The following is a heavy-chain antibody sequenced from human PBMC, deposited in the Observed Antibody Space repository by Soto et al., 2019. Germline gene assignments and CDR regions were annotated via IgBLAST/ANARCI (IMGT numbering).Heavy chain of an antibody. Sequence: EVQLVESGGGLVKPGGSLRLSCAASGFTFSNAWMNWVRQAPGKGLEWVGRIKSKTDGGTTDYAAPVKGRFTISRDDSKNTLYLQTNSLKTEDTAVYYCTTDSAPDYVFWSGPIQYYFDYWGQGTLVTVSS. V-gene: IGHV3-15*07. D-gene: IGHD3-3*01. J-gene: IGHJ4*02. CDR3: TTDSAPDYVFWSGPIQYYFDY. CDR1: GFTFSNAW. CDR2: IKSKTDGGTT.